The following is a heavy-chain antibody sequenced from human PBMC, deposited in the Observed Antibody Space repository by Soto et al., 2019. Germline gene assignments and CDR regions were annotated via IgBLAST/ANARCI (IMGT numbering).Heavy chain of an antibody. Sequence: EVQLLESGGGLVQLGGSLRLSCAASGFTFSSYAMSWVRQAPGKGLEWVSAFSGSGGSTYYADCVKGRFTISRDNSKNTLYGRMTSLRAEDTAVYYCANAEEWLVPPVCGAGGYWGQGSLMIDSS. CDR2: FSGSGGST. D-gene: IGHD6-19*01. J-gene: IGHJ4*02. V-gene: IGHV3-23*01. CDR3: ANAEEWLVPPVCGAGGY. CDR1: GFTFSSYA.